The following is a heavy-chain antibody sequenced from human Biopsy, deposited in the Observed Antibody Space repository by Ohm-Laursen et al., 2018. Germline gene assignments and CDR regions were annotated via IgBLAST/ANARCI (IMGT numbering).Heavy chain of an antibody. CDR2: IGSSGSTI. D-gene: IGHD1-7*01. J-gene: IGHJ6*02. CDR3: AKVPREELSYYYSMDV. Sequence: SLRLSCAASGFTFRTYEMNWVRQAPGKGLAWVSHIGSSGSTIYYADSVKGRFTISRDNSNNTLYLQMNSLRDDDTAVYYCAKVPREELSYYYSMDVWGQGTTVTVSS. V-gene: IGHV3-48*03. CDR1: GFTFRTYE.